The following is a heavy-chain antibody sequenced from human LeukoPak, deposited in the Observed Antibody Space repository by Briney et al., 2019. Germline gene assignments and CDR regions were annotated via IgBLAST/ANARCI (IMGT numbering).Heavy chain of an antibody. CDR2: IYYSGST. V-gene: IGHV4-59*01. D-gene: IGHD2-15*01. CDR1: GGSISSYY. Sequence: SETLSLTCTVSGGSISSYYWSWIRQPPGKGLEWIGYIYYSGSTNYNPSLKSRVTISVDTSKNQFSLELSSVTAADTAVYYCARGGWWYHDAFDIWGQGTMVTVSS. CDR3: ARGGWWYHDAFDI. J-gene: IGHJ3*02.